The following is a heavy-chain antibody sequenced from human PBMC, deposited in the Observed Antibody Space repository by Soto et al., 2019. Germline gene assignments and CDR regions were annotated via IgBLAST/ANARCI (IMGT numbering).Heavy chain of an antibody. V-gene: IGHV3-33*01. Sequence: QVQVVESGGGVVQPGRSLRLSCAASGFTFSSFGMHWVRQAPGKGLEWVSLIWYDGSKKSYGDSVKGRFTISRDNSRNTVYLQMNSLRAVDPAVYYCARDASYYSLWSGYYPSRNGMDVWGQGTTVTVSS. D-gene: IGHD3-3*01. CDR1: GFTFSSFG. CDR2: IWYDGSKK. J-gene: IGHJ6*02. CDR3: ARDASYYSLWSGYYPSRNGMDV.